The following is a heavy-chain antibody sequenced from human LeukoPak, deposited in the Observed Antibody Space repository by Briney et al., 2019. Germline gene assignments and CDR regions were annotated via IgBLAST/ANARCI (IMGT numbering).Heavy chain of an antibody. D-gene: IGHD6-19*01. V-gene: IGHV4-59*01. CDR2: IYYSGST. Sequence: SETLSLTCTVSGGSISSYYWSWIRQPPGKGLEWIGYIYYSGSTNYNPSLKSRVTISVDTSKNQFSLKLSSVTAADTAVYYCARGKEVAGNRFGPWGQGTLVTVSS. J-gene: IGHJ5*02. CDR1: GGSISSYY. CDR3: ARGKEVAGNRFGP.